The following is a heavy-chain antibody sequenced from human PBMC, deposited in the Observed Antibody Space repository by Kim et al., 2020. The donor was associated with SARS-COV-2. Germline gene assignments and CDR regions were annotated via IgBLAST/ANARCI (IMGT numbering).Heavy chain of an antibody. CDR3: ARGMYYYYMDV. V-gene: IGHV4-34*01. CDR2: INHSGST. J-gene: IGHJ6*03. Sequence: SETLSLTCAVYGGSFSGYYWSWIRQPPGKGLEWIGEINHSGSTNYNPSLKSRVTISVDTSKNQFSLKLSSVTAADTAVYYCARGMYYYYMDVWGKGTTVTVSS. CDR1: GGSFSGYY.